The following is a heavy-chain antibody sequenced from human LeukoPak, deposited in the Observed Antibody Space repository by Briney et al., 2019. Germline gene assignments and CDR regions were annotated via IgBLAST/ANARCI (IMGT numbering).Heavy chain of an antibody. D-gene: IGHD2-21*01. V-gene: IGHV4-30-4*08. CDR3: ARDNCGGDCYYNWFDP. Sequence: SQTLSLTCTVSGGSISSGDYYWSWIRQPPGKGLEWIGYIYYSGSTYYNPSLKSRVTISVDTSKNQFSLKLSSVTAADTAVYYRARDNCGGDCYYNWFDPWGQGTLVTVSS. CDR2: IYYSGST. J-gene: IGHJ5*02. CDR1: GGSISSGDYY.